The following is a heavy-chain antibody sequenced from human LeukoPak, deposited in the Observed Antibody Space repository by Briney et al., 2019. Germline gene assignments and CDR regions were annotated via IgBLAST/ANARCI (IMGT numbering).Heavy chain of an antibody. V-gene: IGHV1-18*04. CDR1: GYTFTSYY. D-gene: IGHD4-23*01. CDR2: ISAYNGNT. CDR3: ARVGDYGGNPYYFDY. J-gene: IGHJ4*02. Sequence: ASVKVSCKASGYTFTSYYMHWVRQAPGQGLEWMGWISAYNGNTNYAQKLQGRVTMTTDTSTSTAYMELRSLRSDDTAVYYCARVGDYGGNPYYFDYWGQGTLVTVSS.